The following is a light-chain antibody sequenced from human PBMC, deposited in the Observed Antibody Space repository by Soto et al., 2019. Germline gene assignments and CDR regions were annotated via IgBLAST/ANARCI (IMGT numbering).Light chain of an antibody. Sequence: IVLTQSPGTLSLSPGERATLSCTASQSVTTNYLAWYQQKPGQAPRLLIYSASLRATGIPDRFSGSGSWTDFTLTIDGLEPEDFAVYYCQQYSNSPLTFGGGTKVEIK. CDR3: QQYSNSPLT. V-gene: IGKV3-20*01. J-gene: IGKJ4*01. CDR1: QSVTTNY. CDR2: SAS.